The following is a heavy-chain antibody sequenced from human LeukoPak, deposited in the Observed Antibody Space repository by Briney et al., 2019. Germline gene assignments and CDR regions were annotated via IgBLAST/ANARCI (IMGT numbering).Heavy chain of an antibody. V-gene: IGHV4-61*05. CDR2: IHYSGST. CDR1: GGSISSSSYY. J-gene: IGHJ6*03. CDR3: ARSSGKWSGDYYYHYTDV. D-gene: IGHD3-3*01. Sequence: PSETLSLTCTVSGGSISSSSYYWGWIRQPPGKGLEWIGYIHYSGSTTYNPSLKSRVTISVDTSKNQFSLKLSSVTAADAAVYYCARSSGKWSGDYYYHYTDVWGRGTTVTISS.